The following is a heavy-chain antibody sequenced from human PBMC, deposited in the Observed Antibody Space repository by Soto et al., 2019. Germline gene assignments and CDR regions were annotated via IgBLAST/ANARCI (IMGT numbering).Heavy chain of an antibody. CDR2: INPATGAA. CDR1: GYPVTASF. V-gene: IGHV1-2*02. J-gene: IGHJ3*02. Sequence: QLHLVQSGAVVKKPGASVTVSCSASGYPVTASFMHWVRQAPGRGLEWMGGINPATGAAKYTQTFQGRVTMTRDTSTSTVFMELSGLTSEDTAVFYCARGGGVGVAGSAAFDMWGQGTLVTVSS. CDR3: ARGGGVGVAGSAAFDM. D-gene: IGHD3-3*01.